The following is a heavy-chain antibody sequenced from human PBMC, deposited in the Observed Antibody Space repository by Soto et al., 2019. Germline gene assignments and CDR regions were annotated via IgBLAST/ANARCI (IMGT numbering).Heavy chain of an antibody. CDR2: IYYSGST. V-gene: IGHV4-59*08. CDR3: ARRYGGTLDN. J-gene: IGHJ4*02. CDR1: GGSISGYY. D-gene: IGHD4-17*01. Sequence: SETLSLTCSVSGGSISGYYWSWIRQTPEKGLEWIGYIYYSGSTNYNPSLKSRVTISVDTSKNQFSLKLSSVTAADTAVYYCARRYGGTLDNGGQGTLVTVSS.